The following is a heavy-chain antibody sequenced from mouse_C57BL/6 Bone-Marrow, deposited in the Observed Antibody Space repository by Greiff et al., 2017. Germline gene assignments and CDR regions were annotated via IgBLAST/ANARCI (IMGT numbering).Heavy chain of an antibody. Sequence: EVQLQESGGDLVKPGGSLKLSCAASGFTFSSYGMSWVRQTPDKRLEWVATISSGGSYTYYPDSVKGRFTIARDNAKNTLYLQMSSLKSEDTAMYYCARLDYGNSDWDFDVWGTGTTVTVSS. D-gene: IGHD2-1*01. V-gene: IGHV5-6*01. CDR3: ARLDYGNSDWDFDV. CDR1: GFTFSSYG. J-gene: IGHJ1*03. CDR2: ISSGGSYT.